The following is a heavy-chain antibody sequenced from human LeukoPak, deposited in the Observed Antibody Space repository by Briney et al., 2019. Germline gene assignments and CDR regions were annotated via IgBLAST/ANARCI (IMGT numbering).Heavy chain of an antibody. J-gene: IGHJ6*03. Sequence: PSETLSLTCTVSGGSISGYYLTWIRQPPGKGLEWIGYIYSSGSTKYNPSLKSRVTISVDTSKNQFSLNLSSVTAADMAVYYCARVTYDSSGYYHTYYYYVDVWGNGTTVTVSS. D-gene: IGHD3-22*01. CDR2: IYSSGST. CDR1: GGSISGYY. CDR3: ARVTYDSSGYYHTYYYYVDV. V-gene: IGHV4-59*01.